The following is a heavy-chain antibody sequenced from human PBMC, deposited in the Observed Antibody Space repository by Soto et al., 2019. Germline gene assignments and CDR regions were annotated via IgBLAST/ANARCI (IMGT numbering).Heavy chain of an antibody. Sequence: QVQLQESGPGLVKPSQTLSLTCTVSGGSISSGDYYWSWIRQPPGKGLEWIGYIYYSGSTYYNPSLKGRVTMSGATSKIQFSLKLSSVTAADTAVYYCARLNYDYVWGSYRYSFDYWGQGTLVTVSS. J-gene: IGHJ4*02. CDR3: ARLNYDYVWGSYRYSFDY. CDR2: IYYSGST. CDR1: GGSISSGDYY. D-gene: IGHD3-16*02. V-gene: IGHV4-30-4*01.